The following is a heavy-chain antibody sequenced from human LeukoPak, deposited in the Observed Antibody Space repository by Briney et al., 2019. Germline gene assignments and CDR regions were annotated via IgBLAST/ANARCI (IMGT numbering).Heavy chain of an antibody. CDR3: ARGYSGYDSNY. D-gene: IGHD5-12*01. J-gene: IGHJ4*02. CDR1: GFTFRSYW. Sequence: GGSLRLSCAASGFTFRSYWMHWVRLPPGKGLVWVSRIKSDGSSTSYADFVKGRFTISRDNAKNTLYLQMNSLRAEDTAVYYCARGYSGYDSNYWGQGTLVTVSS. CDR2: IKSDGSST. V-gene: IGHV3-74*01.